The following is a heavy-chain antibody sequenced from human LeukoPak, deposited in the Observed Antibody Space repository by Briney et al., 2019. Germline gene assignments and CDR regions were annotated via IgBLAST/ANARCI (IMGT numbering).Heavy chain of an antibody. V-gene: IGHV1-69*01. CDR1: GGTVSSYA. Sequence: ASVKVSCKASGGTVSSYAISWVRQAPGQGLEWMGGIIPIFGTANYAQTFQGRVTITADESTSTAYMELSSLRSEETAVYYCARALGAPDQLLGTHYYGMDVWGKGTTVTVSS. CDR2: IIPIFGTA. D-gene: IGHD2-2*01. J-gene: IGHJ6*01. CDR3: ARALGAPDQLLGTHYYGMDV.